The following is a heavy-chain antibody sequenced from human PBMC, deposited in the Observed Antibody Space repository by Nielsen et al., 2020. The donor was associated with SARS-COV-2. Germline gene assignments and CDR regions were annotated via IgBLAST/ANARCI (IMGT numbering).Heavy chain of an antibody. J-gene: IGHJ6*02. V-gene: IGHV3-15*01. D-gene: IGHD6-13*01. Sequence: WIRQPPGKGLEWVGRIKSKTDGGTTDYAAPVKGRFTISRDDSKNTLYLQMNSLKTEDTAVHYCTTRTSSSWKYYYYYYGMDVWGQGTTVTVSS. CDR2: IKSKTDGGTT. CDR3: TTRTSSSWKYYYYYYGMDV.